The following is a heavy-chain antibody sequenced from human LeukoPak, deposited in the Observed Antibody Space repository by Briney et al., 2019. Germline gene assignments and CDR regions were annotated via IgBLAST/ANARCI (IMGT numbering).Heavy chain of an antibody. CDR3: ARDNSDYDSSFFDY. D-gene: IGHD3-22*01. Sequence: GGSLRLSCAASGFTFNNYWMSWVRQAPGKGLEWVANIKQDGSEKYYVDSVKSRFTVSRDNARNSLFLQMNSLRAEDTAVYYCARDNSDYDSSFFDYWGQGTLVTVSS. CDR2: IKQDGSEK. J-gene: IGHJ4*02. CDR1: GFTFNNYW. V-gene: IGHV3-7*01.